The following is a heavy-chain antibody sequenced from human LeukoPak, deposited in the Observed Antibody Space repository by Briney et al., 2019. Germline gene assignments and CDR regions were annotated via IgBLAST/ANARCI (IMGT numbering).Heavy chain of an antibody. CDR1: GGSISSYY. CDR3: ARVHPYYYMDV. CDR2: IYYSGST. J-gene: IGHJ6*03. V-gene: IGHV4-59*01. D-gene: IGHD1-1*01. Sequence: PSETLSLTCTVSGGSISSYYWSWIRQPPGKGLEWIGYIYYSGSTNYNPSLKSRVTISVDTSKNQFSLKLSSVTAADTAVYYCARVHPYYYMDVWGKGTTVTISS.